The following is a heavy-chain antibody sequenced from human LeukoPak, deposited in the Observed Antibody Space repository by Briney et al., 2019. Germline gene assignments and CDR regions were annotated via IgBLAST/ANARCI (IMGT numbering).Heavy chain of an antibody. D-gene: IGHD4-17*01. CDR1: GYTFTSYG. Sequence: RASVKVSCKASGYTFTSYGISWVRQAPGQGLEWMGWVSAYNGNTNYAQKLQGRVTMTTDTSTSTAYMELRSLRSDDTAVYYCASYDYGDYDSPILDGMDVWGQGTTVTVSS. CDR2: VSAYNGNT. CDR3: ASYDYGDYDSPILDGMDV. V-gene: IGHV1-18*01. J-gene: IGHJ6*02.